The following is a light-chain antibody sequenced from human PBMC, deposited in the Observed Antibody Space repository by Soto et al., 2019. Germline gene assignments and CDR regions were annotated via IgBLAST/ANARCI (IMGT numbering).Light chain of an antibody. CDR3: QQRSNWPPVT. CDR2: DAS. CDR1: QSVSTRS. J-gene: IGKJ5*01. V-gene: IGKV3D-20*02. Sequence: EIVVTQSPCTLSLSRGERATLSCRASQSVSTRSLAWYQQKPGQAPRLLIYDASTRATGIPDRFSGSGSGRDFTLTISRLEPQDFAVYCCQQRSNWPPVTFGRGTRVEIK.